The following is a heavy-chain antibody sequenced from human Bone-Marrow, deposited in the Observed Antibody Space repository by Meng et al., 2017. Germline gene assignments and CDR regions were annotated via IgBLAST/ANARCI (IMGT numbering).Heavy chain of an antibody. CDR2: ISGSGGST. CDR1: GFTFSSYA. Sequence: GESLKISCAASGFTFSSYAMSWVRQAPGKGLEWVSAISGSGGSTYYADSVKGRFTISRDNSKITLYLQMNSLRAEDTAVYYCAKEYYDFWSGYRHDAFDIWGQGTMVTVSS. D-gene: IGHD3-3*01. CDR3: AKEYYDFWSGYRHDAFDI. J-gene: IGHJ3*02. V-gene: IGHV3-23*01.